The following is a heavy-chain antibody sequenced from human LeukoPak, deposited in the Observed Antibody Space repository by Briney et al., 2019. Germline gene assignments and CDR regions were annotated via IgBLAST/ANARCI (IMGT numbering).Heavy chain of an antibody. J-gene: IGHJ5*02. D-gene: IGHD6-13*01. Sequence: ASVKVSCTASGYTFTSYGISWVRQAPGQGLEWMGWISAYNGNTNYAQKLQGRVTMTTDTSTSTAYMELRSLRSDDTAVYYCARAIAAAGTENWFDPWGQGTLVTVSS. V-gene: IGHV1-18*01. CDR3: ARAIAAAGTENWFDP. CDR2: ISAYNGNT. CDR1: GYTFTSYG.